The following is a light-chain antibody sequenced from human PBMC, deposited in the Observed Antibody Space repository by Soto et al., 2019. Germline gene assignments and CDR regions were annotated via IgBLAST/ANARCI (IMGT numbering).Light chain of an antibody. Sequence: QSVLTQPSSVSVSPGQWITISCPGTSSDVGGYNYVSWYQQHPGKAPKLMIYDVSNRPSGVSNRFSGSRSGNTASLTISGLQAEDEADYYCTSYTSSANYVFGTGTKVTVL. V-gene: IGLV2-14*01. CDR3: TSYTSSANYV. J-gene: IGLJ1*01. CDR2: DVS. CDR1: SSDVGGYNY.